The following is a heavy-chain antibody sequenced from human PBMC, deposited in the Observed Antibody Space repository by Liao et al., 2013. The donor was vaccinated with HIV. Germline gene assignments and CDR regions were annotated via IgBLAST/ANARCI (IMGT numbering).Heavy chain of an antibody. CDR2: ISHSGST. CDR3: ASGGAVRGVMRSLRFDD. V-gene: IGHV4-34*01. J-gene: IGHJ4*02. CDR1: GESLSGYY. Sequence: QVQLQQWGAGLLKPSETLSLTCAVYGESLSGYYWNWIRQPPGKGLEWIGEISHSGSTSYNPSLKSRVTISVDTSKNQFSLRLSSVTAADTAVYYCASGGAVRGVMRSLRFDDWAREPWSPSPQ. D-gene: IGHD3-10*01.